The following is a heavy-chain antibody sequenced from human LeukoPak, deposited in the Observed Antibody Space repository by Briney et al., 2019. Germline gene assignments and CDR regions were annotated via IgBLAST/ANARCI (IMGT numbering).Heavy chain of an antibody. J-gene: IGHJ6*03. CDR3: AKDARRVRDIGVVFGRGRGYMDV. D-gene: IGHD2-15*01. CDR1: GIVFSSYG. V-gene: IGHV3-30*02. Sequence: GGSLRLSCAASGIVFSSYGMHWVRQAPGKGLEWVAFIRYDGSIKYYADSVKGRFTISRDNSKDTLYLQMNSLRGEDTAVYYCAKDARRVRDIGVVFGRGRGYMDVWGKGTTATISS. CDR2: IRYDGSIK.